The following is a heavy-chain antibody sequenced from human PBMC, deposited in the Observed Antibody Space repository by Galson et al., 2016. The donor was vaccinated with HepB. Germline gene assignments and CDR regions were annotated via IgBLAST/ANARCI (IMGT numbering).Heavy chain of an antibody. CDR1: GYSLSNYW. V-gene: IGHV5-51*01. CDR3: ASATDGNFFFDY. Sequence: QSGAEVKKPGESLKISCQASGYSLSNYWIGWVRQLPGKGLEWMGLIRPGVSTTYYRPSLQGQVTISADKSLFTAYLQWSNLRASDSGLYSCASATDGNFFFDYWAQGTLVTVSS. CDR2: IRPGVSTT. J-gene: IGHJ4*02. D-gene: IGHD5-24*01.